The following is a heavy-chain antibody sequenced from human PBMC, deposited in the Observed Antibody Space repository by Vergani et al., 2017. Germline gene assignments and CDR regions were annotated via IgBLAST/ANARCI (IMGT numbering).Heavy chain of an antibody. J-gene: IGHJ6*03. V-gene: IGHV3-48*04. CDR3: AVVQVERQELRDYYYDMDV. D-gene: IGHD4-11*01. CDR2: ISSSSSTR. CDR1: GFTFSSYG. Sequence: EVQLVESGGGLVQPGGSLRLSCAASGFTFSSYGMNWVRQAPGKGLEWVSYISSSSSTRYYADSVKGRFTISRGNSKNSQYLQMNSLRAEDTALYYCAVVQVERQELRDYYYDMDVWGKGTTVTVSS.